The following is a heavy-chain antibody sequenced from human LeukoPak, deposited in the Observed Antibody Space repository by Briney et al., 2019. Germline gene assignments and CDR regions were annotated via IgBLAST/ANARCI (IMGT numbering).Heavy chain of an antibody. V-gene: IGHV1-2*02. Sequence: GASVKVSCKASGYTFTDYYIHWVRQAPGQGLEWMGLINPNSAGTNYAQNFQGRVTMTRDTYTTTAYMDLSRLRLDDTAVYYCAVGRRTDFDYWGQGTLVTVSS. CDR1: GYTFTDYY. J-gene: IGHJ4*02. CDR2: INPNSAGT. CDR3: AVGRRTDFDY. D-gene: IGHD1-26*01.